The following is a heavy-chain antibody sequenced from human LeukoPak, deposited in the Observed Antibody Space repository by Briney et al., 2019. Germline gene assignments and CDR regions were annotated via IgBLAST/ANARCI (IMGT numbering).Heavy chain of an antibody. J-gene: IGHJ5*02. CDR1: GYTFTSYY. V-gene: IGHV1-46*01. D-gene: IGHD2-2*01. Sequence: ASVKVSCKASGYTFTSYYMHWVRQAPGQGLEWMGIINPSGGSTSYAQKFQGRVTMTRDTSTSTVYMEPSSLRSEDTAVYYCARDQMPVSPLINWFDPWGQGTLVTVSS. CDR3: ARDQMPVSPLINWFDP. CDR2: INPSGGST.